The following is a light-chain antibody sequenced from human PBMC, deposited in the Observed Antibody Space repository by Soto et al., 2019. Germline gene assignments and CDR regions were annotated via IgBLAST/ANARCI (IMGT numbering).Light chain of an antibody. CDR2: GAS. Sequence: EIVLTQSPATLSVSPGERATLSCRVSQSIRSHLAWYRQRPGQAPRLLIYGASSRATGIPDRFSGSGSGTDFTLTISRLEPEDFAVYYCQQYGSSGRTFGQGTKVDIK. V-gene: IGKV3-20*01. CDR1: QSIRSH. CDR3: QQYGSSGRT. J-gene: IGKJ1*01.